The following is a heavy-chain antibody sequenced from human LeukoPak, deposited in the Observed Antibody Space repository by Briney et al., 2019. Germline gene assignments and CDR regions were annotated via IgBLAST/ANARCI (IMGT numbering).Heavy chain of an antibody. J-gene: IGHJ4*02. CDR2: IIPIFGTA. Sequence: SVKVSCKASGGTFSSYAIGWVRQVPGQGLEWMGGIIPIFGTANYAQKFQGRVTITTDESTSTAYMELSSLRSEDTAVYYCARNYYDSSGYYLYYFDYWGQGILVTVSS. CDR3: ARNYYDSSGYYLYYFDY. D-gene: IGHD3-22*01. V-gene: IGHV1-69*05. CDR1: GGTFSSYA.